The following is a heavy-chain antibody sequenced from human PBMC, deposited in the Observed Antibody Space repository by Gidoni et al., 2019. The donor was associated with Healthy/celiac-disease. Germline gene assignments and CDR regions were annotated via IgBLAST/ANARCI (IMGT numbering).Heavy chain of an antibody. CDR1: GFTFSSHA. D-gene: IGHD7-27*01. Sequence: EVQLLESGGGLVQPGGPLRLSCAASGFTFSSHAISWVRQAPGKGLEWVSASSGSGGSTYYADSVKGRFTISRDNSKNTLYLQMNSLRAEDTAVYYCAKVERLLGYYYYYMDVWGKGTTVTVSS. J-gene: IGHJ6*03. CDR2: SSGSGGST. CDR3: AKVERLLGYYYYYMDV. V-gene: IGHV3-23*01.